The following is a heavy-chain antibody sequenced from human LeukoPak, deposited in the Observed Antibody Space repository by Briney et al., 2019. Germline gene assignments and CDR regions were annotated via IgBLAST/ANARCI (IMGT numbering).Heavy chain of an antibody. CDR2: INAGNGNT. Sequence: ASVTVSCKASGYTFTSYAMHWVRQAPGQRLEWMGWINAGNGNTKYSQKFQGRVTITRDTSASTAYMELSSLRSEDTAVYYCARGIAAAGYYFDYWVQGTLVTVSS. CDR3: ARGIAAAGYYFDY. CDR1: GYTFTSYA. D-gene: IGHD6-13*01. J-gene: IGHJ4*02. V-gene: IGHV1-3*01.